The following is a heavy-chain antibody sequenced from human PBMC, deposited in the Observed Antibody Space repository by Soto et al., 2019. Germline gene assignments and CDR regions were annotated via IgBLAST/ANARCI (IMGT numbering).Heavy chain of an antibody. V-gene: IGHV1-2*02. J-gene: IGHJ4*02. CDR1: GYTFTCYY. CDR2: INPNTGGA. Sequence: XSVEASCNASGYTFTCYYIYLVRQAPGQGLESMGWINPNTGGANCAQKFQDRITMTMDTSISTGYMELSGLRSDDTATYFCGRALRGPLITLRGQGTLVTVPS. CDR3: GRALRGPLITL. D-gene: IGHD3-10*01.